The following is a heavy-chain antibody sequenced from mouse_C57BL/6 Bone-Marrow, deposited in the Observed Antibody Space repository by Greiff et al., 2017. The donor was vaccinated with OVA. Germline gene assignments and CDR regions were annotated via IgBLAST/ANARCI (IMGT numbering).Heavy chain of an antibody. D-gene: IGHD1-1*01. J-gene: IGHJ2*01. CDR2: IDPSDSYT. Sequence: VQLQQSGAELVKPGASVKLSCKASGYTFTSYWMQWVKQRPGQGLEWIGEIDPSDSYTNYNQKFKGKATLTVDTSSSTAYMQLSSLTSEDSAVYYCARWYYVYFDYWGQGTTLTVSS. CDR1: GYTFTSYW. V-gene: IGHV1-50*01. CDR3: ARWYYVYFDY.